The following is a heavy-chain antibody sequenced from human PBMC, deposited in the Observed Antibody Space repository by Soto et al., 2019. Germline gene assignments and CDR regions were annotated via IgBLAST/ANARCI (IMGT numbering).Heavy chain of an antibody. CDR2: IIPIFGTA. Sequence: SVKVSCKASGGTFSSYAISRVRQAPGQGLEWMGGIIPIFGTANYAQKFQGRVTITADESTSTAYMELSSLRSEDTAVYYCARDNRIAVAGIGDAGIVEHYYYYGMDVWGQGTTVTVSS. V-gene: IGHV1-69*13. CDR1: GGTFSSYA. D-gene: IGHD6-19*01. J-gene: IGHJ6*02. CDR3: ARDNRIAVAGIGDAGIVEHYYYYGMDV.